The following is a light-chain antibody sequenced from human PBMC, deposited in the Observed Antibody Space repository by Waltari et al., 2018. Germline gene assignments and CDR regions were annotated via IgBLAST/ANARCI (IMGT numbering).Light chain of an antibody. Sequence: EIVMTQSPATLSVSPGERATLSCRASQSVSSNLAWYQQKPGQAPRLLIYGASTMATGIPARFSGSVSGTEFTLTISSLQSEDFAVYYCQQYNNWPVTFGQGTKVEIK. V-gene: IGKV3-15*01. J-gene: IGKJ1*01. CDR3: QQYNNWPVT. CDR2: GAS. CDR1: QSVSSN.